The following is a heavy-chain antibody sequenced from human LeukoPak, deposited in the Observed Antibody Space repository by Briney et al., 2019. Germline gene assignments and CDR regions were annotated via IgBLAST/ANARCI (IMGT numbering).Heavy chain of an antibody. Sequence: SETLSLTCTVSGGSISSSSYSWGWIRQPPGKGLEWIGSIYYSGSTYYNPSLKSRVTISVDTSKNQFSLKLSSVTAADTAVYYCARGHLYYDFWSGYHDAFDIWGQGTMVTVSS. J-gene: IGHJ3*02. CDR1: GGSISSSSYS. D-gene: IGHD3-3*01. CDR3: ARGHLYYDFWSGYHDAFDI. CDR2: IYYSGST. V-gene: IGHV4-39*01.